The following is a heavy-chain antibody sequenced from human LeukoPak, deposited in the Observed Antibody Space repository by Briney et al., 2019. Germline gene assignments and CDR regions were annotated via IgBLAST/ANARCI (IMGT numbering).Heavy chain of an antibody. Sequence: GESLKISCKGSGYRFTTYWIGWGGPMPGKGLGWMGIIYPGDSDTRYSPSFQGQVTISADKSISTAYLQWSSLKASDTAMYYCAITMVRGGDDAFDIRGQGTMVTVSS. V-gene: IGHV5-51*01. CDR3: AITMVRGGDDAFDI. CDR1: GYRFTTYW. CDR2: IYPGDSDT. J-gene: IGHJ3*02. D-gene: IGHD3-10*01.